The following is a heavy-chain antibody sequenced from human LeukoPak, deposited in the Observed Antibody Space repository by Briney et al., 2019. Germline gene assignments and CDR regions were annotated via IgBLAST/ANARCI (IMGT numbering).Heavy chain of an antibody. V-gene: IGHV3-11*04. Sequence: LSLTCSVSDVSISSSYWSWIRQPPGKGLEWVSYISSSGSTIYYADSVKGRFTISRDNAKNSLYLQMNSLRAEDTAVYYCAELGITMIGGVWGKGTTVTISS. D-gene: IGHD3-10*02. CDR1: DVSISSSY. J-gene: IGHJ6*04. CDR3: AELGITMIGGV. CDR2: ISSSGSTI.